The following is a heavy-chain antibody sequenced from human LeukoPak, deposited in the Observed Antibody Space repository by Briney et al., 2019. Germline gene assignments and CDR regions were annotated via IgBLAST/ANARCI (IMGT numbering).Heavy chain of an antibody. CDR3: ARSRAAAPDEDAFDI. CDR1: GGSFSGYY. V-gene: IGHV4-34*01. CDR2: INHSGST. Sequence: TSETLSLTCAVYGGSFSGYYWSWIRQPPGKGLEWIGEINHSGSTNYNPSLKSRVTISVDTSKDQFSLRLSSVTAADTAVYYCARSRAAAPDEDAFDIWDRGTMVTVSS. J-gene: IGHJ3*02. D-gene: IGHD6-13*01.